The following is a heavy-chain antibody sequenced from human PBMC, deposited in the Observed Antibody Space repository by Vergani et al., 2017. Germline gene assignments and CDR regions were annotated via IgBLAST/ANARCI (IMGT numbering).Heavy chain of an antibody. D-gene: IGHD2-15*01. Sequence: QVQLQESGPGLVKPSETLSLICTVSGAAIKDFYWSWFRQPPGKGLELIGYVYYTGSTTYNPSLKSRVTISVDTSNNQFSLRMTSLTAADTAIYYCARDRDLYGRSTTSCRNWFDPLVQGSLVTVSS. V-gene: IGHV4-59*01. CDR3: ARDRDLYGRSTTSCRNWFDP. CDR2: VYYTGST. J-gene: IGHJ5*02. CDR1: GAAIKDFY.